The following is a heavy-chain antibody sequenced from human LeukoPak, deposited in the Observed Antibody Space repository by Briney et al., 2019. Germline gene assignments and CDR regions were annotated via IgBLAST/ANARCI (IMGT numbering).Heavy chain of an antibody. D-gene: IGHD6-19*01. J-gene: IGHJ3*02. CDR3: ARGYQQWLILSAFDI. Sequence: GGNLSLYCAASGFTFSSYPMHWVRQAPGKGLEYVSAISSNGGSTYYANSVKGRFTISRDNSKNTLYLQMGSLRAEDMAVYYCARGYQQWLILSAFDIWGQGTMVTVSS. CDR1: GFTFSSYP. V-gene: IGHV3-64*01. CDR2: ISSNGGST.